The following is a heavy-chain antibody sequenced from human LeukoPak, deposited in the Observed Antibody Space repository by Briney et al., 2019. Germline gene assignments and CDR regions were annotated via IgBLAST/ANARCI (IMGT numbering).Heavy chain of an antibody. CDR1: GFTFSTYG. Sequence: GGSLRLSCAASGFTFSTYGTHWVRQAPGKGLEWVAVISYDGSNKYYADSVKGRFPISRDNSKNALYTQMNSLRAEDTAVYYCARDRAVPGRGYYLDCWGQGTLVTVSS. D-gene: IGHD6-19*01. CDR3: ARDRAVPGRGYYLDC. V-gene: IGHV3-30*03. J-gene: IGHJ4*02. CDR2: ISYDGSNK.